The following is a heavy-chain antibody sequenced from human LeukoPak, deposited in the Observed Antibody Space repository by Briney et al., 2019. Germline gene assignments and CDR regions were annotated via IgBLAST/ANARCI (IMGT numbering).Heavy chain of an antibody. D-gene: IGHD6-19*01. J-gene: IGHJ4*02. CDR3: ARDVRSGWFGGH. CDR1: GYTFTSYG. Sequence: ASVKVSCKASGYTFTSYGISWVRQAPGQGLEWMGWISAYNGNTNYAQKLQGRVTMTIDTSTSTAYMELRSLRSDDTAVYYCARDVRSGWFGGHWGQGTLVTVSS. V-gene: IGHV1-18*01. CDR2: ISAYNGNT.